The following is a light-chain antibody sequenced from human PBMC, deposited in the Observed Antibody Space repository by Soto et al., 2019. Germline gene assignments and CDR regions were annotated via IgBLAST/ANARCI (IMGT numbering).Light chain of an antibody. Sequence: QSVLTQPASVSGPPGQSITISCTGTSSDVGGYNYVSWYQQEPGKAPKLMIYDVTYRPSGVSNRFSGSKSDNTASLTISGLQAEDEADYSCSSYTGSTSHVFGTGTKVTVL. CDR1: SSDVGGYNY. V-gene: IGLV2-14*01. CDR3: SSYTGSTSHV. J-gene: IGLJ1*01. CDR2: DVT.